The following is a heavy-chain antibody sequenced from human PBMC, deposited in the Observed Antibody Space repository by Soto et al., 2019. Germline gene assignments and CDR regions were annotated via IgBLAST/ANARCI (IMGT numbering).Heavy chain of an antibody. D-gene: IGHD6-13*01. J-gene: IGHJ6*02. CDR1: GGSFSGYY. V-gene: IGHV4-34*01. CDR2: INHSGST. CDR3: ARGQVARYSSSWKEVADYGMAV. Sequence: SQTMSLTCAVYGGSFSGYYCSWIRQPPGKGLEWIGEINHSGSTNYNPSLKSRVTISVDTSKNQFSLKLSSVTAADTAVYYCARGQVARYSSSWKEVADYGMAVGGQGTTVTVSS.